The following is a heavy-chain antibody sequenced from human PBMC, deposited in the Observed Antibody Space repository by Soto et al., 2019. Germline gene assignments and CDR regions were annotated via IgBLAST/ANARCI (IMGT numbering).Heavy chain of an antibody. J-gene: IGHJ3*02. CDR1: GFTFSSYG. V-gene: IGHV3-30*03. Sequence: PGGSLRLSCAASGFTFSSYGMHWVRQAPGKGLEWVAVISYDGSNKYYADSVKGRFTISRDNSKNTLYLQMNSLRSEDTAVYYCARVIMITFGGVIVFDAYDIWGQGTMVTVSS. CDR2: ISYDGSNK. D-gene: IGHD3-16*02. CDR3: ARVIMITFGGVIVFDAYDI.